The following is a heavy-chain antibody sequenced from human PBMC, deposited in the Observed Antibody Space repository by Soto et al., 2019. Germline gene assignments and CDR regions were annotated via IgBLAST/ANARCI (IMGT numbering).Heavy chain of an antibody. V-gene: IGHV4-34*01. CDR1: GDSLRGQS. CDR3: AGEDSYGWSGESLDV. Sequence: QVQLQQWGAGLLKASETLSLTCAVVGDSLRGQSWNWIRQSPGKGLEWIGELDQSGGTNYNPSLKSRAIISDDTSKNQFSLTLTSVPAADTAVYYCAGEDSYGWSGESLDVWGQGTTVTV. CDR2: LDQSGGT. D-gene: IGHD6-19*01. J-gene: IGHJ6*02.